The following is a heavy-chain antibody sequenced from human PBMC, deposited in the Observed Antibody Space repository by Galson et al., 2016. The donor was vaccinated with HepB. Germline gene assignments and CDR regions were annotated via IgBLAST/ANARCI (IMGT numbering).Heavy chain of an antibody. Sequence: SVKVSCKAFGGTFSSNGISWVRQAPRQGLEWMGRIVPVLGIVTYAQKFQGRVTISADKLTSTAYMELSSLTSEDTAVYYCASGGGWSEGSWFDPWGQGTLVIVSS. J-gene: IGHJ5*02. D-gene: IGHD6-19*01. CDR1: GGTFSSNG. V-gene: IGHV1-69*04. CDR3: ASGGGWSEGSWFDP. CDR2: IVPVLGIV.